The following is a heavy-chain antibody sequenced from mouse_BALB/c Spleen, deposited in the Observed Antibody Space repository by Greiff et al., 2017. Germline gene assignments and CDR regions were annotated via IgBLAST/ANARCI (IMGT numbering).Heavy chain of an antibody. J-gene: IGHJ2*01. CDR1: GYTFTDYE. CDR2: IDPETGGT. V-gene: IGHV1-15*01. Sequence: QVQLQQSGAELVRPGASVTLSCTASGYTFTDYERHWVKQIPVHGLEWIGAIDPETGGTAYNQKFKGKATLTADKSSSTAYMELRSLTSEDSAVYYCAGGYYYFDYWGQGTTLTVSS. D-gene: IGHD2-3*01. CDR3: AGGYYYFDY.